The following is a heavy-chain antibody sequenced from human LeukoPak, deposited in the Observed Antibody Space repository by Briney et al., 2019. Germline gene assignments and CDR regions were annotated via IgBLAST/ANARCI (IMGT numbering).Heavy chain of an antibody. CDR2: INDDGSSK. D-gene: IGHD5-12*01. CDR3: ARVPGYSGYFYGMDV. V-gene: IGHV3-74*01. CDR1: GFTFSSDW. J-gene: IGHJ6*02. Sequence: GGSLRLSCAASGFTFSSDWMHWVRQAPGKGLVWVSRINDDGSSKGYADSVKGRFTIYRDNAKHTLYLQMNSLRAEDTAVYYCARVPGYSGYFYGMDVWGQGTTVTVSS.